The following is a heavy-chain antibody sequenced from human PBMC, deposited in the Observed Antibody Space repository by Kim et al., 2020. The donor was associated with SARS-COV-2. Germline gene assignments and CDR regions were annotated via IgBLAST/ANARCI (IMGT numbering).Heavy chain of an antibody. V-gene: IGHV4-34*01. D-gene: IGHD6-6*01. J-gene: IGHJ4*02. Sequence: TNYNPSLKSRVTISVDTSKNQFSLKLSSVTAADTAVYYCARGPGIAARLDYWGQGTLV. CDR3: ARGPGIAARLDY. CDR2: T.